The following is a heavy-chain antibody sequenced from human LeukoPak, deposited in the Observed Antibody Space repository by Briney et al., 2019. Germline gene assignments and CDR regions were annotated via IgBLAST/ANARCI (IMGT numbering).Heavy chain of an antibody. V-gene: IGHV4-39*07. J-gene: IGHJ4*02. CDR3: ARDLREFARRFDY. Sequence: PSETLSLTCAVYGGSFSSSSYYWGWIRQPPGKGLEWIGSIYYSGSTYYNPSLKSRVTISVDTSKNQFSLKLSSVTAADTAVYYCARDLREFARRFDYWGQGTLVTVSS. CDR2: IYYSGST. CDR1: GGSFSSSSYY. D-gene: IGHD3-10*01.